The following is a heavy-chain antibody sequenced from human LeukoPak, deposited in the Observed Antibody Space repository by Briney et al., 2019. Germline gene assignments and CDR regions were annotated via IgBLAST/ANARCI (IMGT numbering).Heavy chain of an antibody. Sequence: SETLSLTCTVSGGSISSYYWSWIRQPPGKGLEWIGYIYYSGSTNYNPSLKSRVTISVDTSKNQFSLKLSSVTAADTAVYYCARKGVGRGYCSGGSCPAFDYWGQGTLVTVSS. CDR2: IYYSGST. J-gene: IGHJ4*02. V-gene: IGHV4-59*01. CDR1: GGSISSYY. CDR3: ARKGVGRGYCSGGSCPAFDY. D-gene: IGHD2-15*01.